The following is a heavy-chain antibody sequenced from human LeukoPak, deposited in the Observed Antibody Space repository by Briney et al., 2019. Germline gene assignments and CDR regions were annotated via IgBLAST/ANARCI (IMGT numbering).Heavy chain of an antibody. CDR2: IYYSGST. CDR1: GGSISSSSYY. D-gene: IGHD3-3*01. CDR3: ASGYGRITIFGVVIDGYTDV. V-gene: IGHV4-39*07. J-gene: IGHJ6*03. Sequence: SETLSLTCTVSGGSISSSSYYWGWIRQPPGKGLEWIGSIYYSGSTYYNPSLKSRVTISVDTSKNQFSLKLSSVTAADTAVYYCASGYGRITIFGVVIDGYTDVWGKGTTVTVSS.